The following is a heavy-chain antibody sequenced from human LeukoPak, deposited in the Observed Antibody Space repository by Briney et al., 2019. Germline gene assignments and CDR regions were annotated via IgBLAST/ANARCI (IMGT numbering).Heavy chain of an antibody. V-gene: IGHV3-23*01. CDR1: GFTFSKYD. CDR3: AKEITLTTAYFDY. Sequence: GGSLRLSCVASGFTFSKYDMSWVRQAPGKGVDWVPGISDRGDQTYYADSVRARFTISRDNSKNTLYLQVNSLRAEDTALYYCAKEITLTTAYFDYWGQGTLVTVSS. D-gene: IGHD4-17*01. CDR2: ISDRGDQT. J-gene: IGHJ4*02.